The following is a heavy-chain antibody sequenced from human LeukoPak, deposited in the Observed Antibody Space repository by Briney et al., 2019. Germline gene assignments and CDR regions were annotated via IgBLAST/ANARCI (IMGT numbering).Heavy chain of an antibody. CDR1: GGLFTSHG. D-gene: IGHD5-18*01. J-gene: IGHJ4*02. CDR2: IIPFFGTT. CDR3: ARDTVDTTTITPLDY. Sequence: SVKVSCKASGGLFTSHGISWVRQAPGQGLEWMGGIIPFFGTTNYAQKFQGRVTMTADESTSTAYMELTSLRSDDTAVYYCARDTVDTTTITPLDYWGQGTLVTVSS. V-gene: IGHV1-69*13.